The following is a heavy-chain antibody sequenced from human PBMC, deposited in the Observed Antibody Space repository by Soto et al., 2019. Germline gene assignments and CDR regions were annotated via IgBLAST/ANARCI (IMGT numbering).Heavy chain of an antibody. J-gene: IGHJ6*02. CDR1: GFTFSSYA. CDR2: ISGSGGST. V-gene: IGHV3-23*01. CDR3: AKDYDFWSGYYTNLYYYYGMDV. Sequence: PGGSLRLSCAASGFTFSSYAMSWVRQAPGKGLEWVSAISGSGGSTYYADSVKGRFTISRDNSKNTLYLQMNSLRAEDTAVYYCAKDYDFWSGYYTNLYYYYGMDVWGQGTTVTV. D-gene: IGHD3-3*01.